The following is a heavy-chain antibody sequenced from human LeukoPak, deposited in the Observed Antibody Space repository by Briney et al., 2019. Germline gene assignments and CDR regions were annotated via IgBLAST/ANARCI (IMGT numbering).Heavy chain of an antibody. CDR2: INHGGST. D-gene: IGHD3-22*01. CDR1: GGSLSAYY. Sequence: PSETLSLTCAVYGGSLSAYYWTWIRQPPGKGLEWIGEINHGGSTNYNPSLMSRVTISVDTSKNQFSLKLNSVTAADTAIYYCASKDDSNYYYGAFDIWGQGTMVTVSS. J-gene: IGHJ3*02. V-gene: IGHV4-34*01. CDR3: ASKDDSNYYYGAFDI.